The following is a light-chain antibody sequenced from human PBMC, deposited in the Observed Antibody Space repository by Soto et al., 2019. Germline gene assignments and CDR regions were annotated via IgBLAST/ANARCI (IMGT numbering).Light chain of an antibody. Sequence: DIQMTQSPSSLSASVGDRVTITCRASQDIGNDVGWYQQKPGEAPKRLIYLTYSLQAGVSSRFSGRGSGTDFSLSISSLQPEDSKTYFFLQHKSYPRTFGQGTKVEIK. CDR2: LTY. CDR1: QDIGND. CDR3: LQHKSYPRT. J-gene: IGKJ1*01. V-gene: IGKV1-17*01.